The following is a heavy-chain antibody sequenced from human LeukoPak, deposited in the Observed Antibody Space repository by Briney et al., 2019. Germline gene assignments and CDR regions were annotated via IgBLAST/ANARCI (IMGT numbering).Heavy chain of an antibody. CDR3: AKDNNDGYYDY. CDR1: GFTFSSNA. J-gene: IGHJ4*02. Sequence: GGSLRLSCAASGFTFSSNAMSWVRQAPGKGLEWVSGISYSGGSTYYADSVKGRFTISRDNSKNTLYLQMNSLRAEDTAVYYCAKDNNDGYYDYWGQGTLVTVSS. V-gene: IGHV3-23*01. D-gene: IGHD3-22*01. CDR2: ISYSGGST.